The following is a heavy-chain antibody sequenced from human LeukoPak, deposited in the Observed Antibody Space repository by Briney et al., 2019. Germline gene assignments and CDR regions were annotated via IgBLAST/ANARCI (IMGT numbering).Heavy chain of an antibody. CDR1: GYTFTSYY. D-gene: IGHD6-19*01. CDR3: ARVMQWRPGQV. CDR2: INPSGGST. Sequence: ASVKVSCKASGYTFTSYYMHWVRQAPGQGLEWMGIINPSGGSTSYAQKFQGRVTMTRDTSISTAYMELSRLRSDDTAVYYCARVMQWRPGQVWGQGTLVTVSS. J-gene: IGHJ4*02. V-gene: IGHV1-46*01.